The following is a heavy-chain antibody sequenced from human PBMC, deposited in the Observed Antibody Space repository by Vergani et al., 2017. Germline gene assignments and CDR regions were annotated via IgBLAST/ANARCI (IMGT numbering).Heavy chain of an antibody. J-gene: IGHJ4*02. Sequence: EVQVVESGGGLIKPGGSLRLSCVVSGITFKNVWINWVRQAPGKGLEWIGRIRSKNDGGTADYAAPLKGRFTISRDDSKDSAFLLVNNLKTEDTAVYFCYTDYLDYWGQGTLVTVSS. D-gene: IGHD2-2*02. CDR2: IRSKNDGGTA. CDR1: GITFKNVW. CDR3: YTDYLDY. V-gene: IGHV3-15*01.